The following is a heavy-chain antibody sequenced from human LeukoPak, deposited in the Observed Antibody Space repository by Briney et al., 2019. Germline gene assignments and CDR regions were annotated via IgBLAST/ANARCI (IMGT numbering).Heavy chain of an antibody. CDR3: ARGGVDHYGSGTYYLMYYFDH. Sequence: PGGSLRLSCAASGFTFSSYAMSWVRQAPGKGLEWVSAIRGSGGSTYYADSVKGRSTISRDNSKNTLYLQMNSLRAEDTAVYFCARGGVDHYGSGTYYLMYYFDHWGQGALVTVSS. J-gene: IGHJ4*02. CDR2: IRGSGGST. CDR1: GFTFSSYA. D-gene: IGHD3-10*01. V-gene: IGHV3-23*01.